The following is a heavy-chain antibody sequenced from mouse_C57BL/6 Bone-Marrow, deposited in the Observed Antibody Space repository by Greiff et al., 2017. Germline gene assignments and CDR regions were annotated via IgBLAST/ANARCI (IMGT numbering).Heavy chain of an antibody. D-gene: IGHD1-1*01. V-gene: IGHV1-69*01. Sequence: QVQLQQPGAELVMPGASVKLSCKASGYTFTSYWMHWVKQRPGQGLEWIGEIDPSDSYTNYNQKFKGKSTLTVDKSSSTAYMQLSSLTSEDSAVYDCARERDYYGSSYYYAMDYWGQGTSVTVSS. CDR3: ARERDYYGSSYYYAMDY. CDR1: GYTFTSYW. J-gene: IGHJ4*01. CDR2: IDPSDSYT.